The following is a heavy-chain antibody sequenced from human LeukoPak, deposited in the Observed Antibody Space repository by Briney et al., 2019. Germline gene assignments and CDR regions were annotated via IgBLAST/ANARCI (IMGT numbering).Heavy chain of an antibody. Sequence: GGSLRLSCAASGFTFSSYAMSWVRQAPGKGLEWVSAISGSGGSTYYADSVKGRFTISRDDSKNTLYLQMNSLRVEDTAVYYCARLKAVAGTAYYFDYWGQGTLVTVSS. J-gene: IGHJ4*02. CDR3: ARLKAVAGTAYYFDY. CDR2: ISGSGGST. CDR1: GFTFSSYA. D-gene: IGHD6-19*01. V-gene: IGHV3-23*01.